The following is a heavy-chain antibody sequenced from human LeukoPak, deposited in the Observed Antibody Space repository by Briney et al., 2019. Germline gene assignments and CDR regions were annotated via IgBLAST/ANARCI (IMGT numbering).Heavy chain of an antibody. J-gene: IGHJ4*02. CDR1: GFTFSSYA. D-gene: IGHD6-25*01. Sequence: GGSLRLSCAASGFTFSSYAMSWVRQAPGKGLEWVSAISGSGGSTYYADSVKGRFTISRDNSKNTLYLQMNSLRAEDTAVYYCARDNSGYLRNDYWGQGTLVTVSS. CDR3: ARDNSGYLRNDY. V-gene: IGHV3-23*01. CDR2: ISGSGGST.